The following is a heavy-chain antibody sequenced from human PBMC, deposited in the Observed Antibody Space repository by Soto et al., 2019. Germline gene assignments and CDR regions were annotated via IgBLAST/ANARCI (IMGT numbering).Heavy chain of an antibody. J-gene: IGHJ5*02. Sequence: AGVNVSCKASGYTFTSYGISWVRQAPGQGGEGMGWISAYNGNTNYEQKLQGRGTMTTDTATSTAYIELRSLRCGGTAVYYCAFGYYYGSVWFDPWGQGTLVTVSS. CDR3: AFGYYYGSVWFDP. CDR1: GYTFTSYG. D-gene: IGHD3-10*01. CDR2: ISAYNGNT. V-gene: IGHV1-18*01.